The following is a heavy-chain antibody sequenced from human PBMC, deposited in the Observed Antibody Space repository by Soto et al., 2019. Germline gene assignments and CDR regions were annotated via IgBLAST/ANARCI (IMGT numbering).Heavy chain of an antibody. D-gene: IGHD4-17*01. Sequence: PGGSLRLSCAASGFTFSSYAMSWVRQAPGKGLEWVSAISGSGGSTYYADSVKGRFTISRDNSKNTLYLQMNSLRAEDAAVYYCAKDVHYGDYLPPFDYWGQGTLVTVSS. CDR1: GFTFSSYA. CDR2: ISGSGGST. J-gene: IGHJ4*02. CDR3: AKDVHYGDYLPPFDY. V-gene: IGHV3-23*01.